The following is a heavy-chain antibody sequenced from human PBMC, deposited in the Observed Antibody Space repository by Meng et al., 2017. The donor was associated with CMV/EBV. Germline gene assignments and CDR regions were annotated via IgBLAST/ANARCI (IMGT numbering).Heavy chain of an antibody. CDR2: ISSYNGNT. CDR3: ARDRTMVRGVTGY. V-gene: IGHV1-18*01. J-gene: IGHJ4*02. CDR1: GYTFTSYG. D-gene: IGHD3-10*01. Sequence: QFPLGQSGMWVKKPEDSVKVACKASGYTFTSYGISWVRQATGQGLGWMGWISSYNGNTNYAPKLQGRVTMTPDTSTSTAYMELRSLRSDDTAVYYCARDRTMVRGVTGYWGQGTLVTVSS.